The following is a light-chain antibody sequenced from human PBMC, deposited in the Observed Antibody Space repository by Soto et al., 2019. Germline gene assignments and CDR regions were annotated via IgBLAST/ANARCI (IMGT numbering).Light chain of an antibody. CDR2: EVN. V-gene: IGLV2-8*01. CDR3: SSYAGTNNRYV. Sequence: QSVLTQPPSASGCPGQSVSISCTGTGSDNGGYNFVSWYQQRPGKVPKLIIYEVNKRPSGVPDRFSGSKSGNTASLTVSGLQADDEADYYCSSYAGTNNRYVFGTGTKLTVL. CDR1: GSDNGGYNF. J-gene: IGLJ1*01.